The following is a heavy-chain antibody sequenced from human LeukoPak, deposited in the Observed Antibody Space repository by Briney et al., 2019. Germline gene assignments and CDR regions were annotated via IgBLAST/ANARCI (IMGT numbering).Heavy chain of an antibody. CDR1: GGSFSGYY. CDR2: INHSGST. CDR3: ARGFSYYYDSSGPKTHFDY. V-gene: IGHV4-34*01. J-gene: IGHJ4*02. D-gene: IGHD3-22*01. Sequence: SETLSLTCAVYGGSFSGYYWSWIRQPPGKGLEWIGEINHSGSTNYNPSLKSRVTISVDTSKNQFSLKLSSVTAADTAVYYCARGFSYYYDSSGPKTHFDYWGQGTLVTVSS.